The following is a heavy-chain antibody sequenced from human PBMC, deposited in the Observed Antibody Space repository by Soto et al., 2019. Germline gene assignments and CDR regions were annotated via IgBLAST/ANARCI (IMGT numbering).Heavy chain of an antibody. V-gene: IGHV4-30-4*01. CDR1: GGSISSGYYY. CDR2: IYYSGNT. J-gene: IGHJ6*02. Sequence: SETLSLTCSVSGGSISSGYYYWSWVRQRPGKGLECIGNIYYSGNTYYNPSLNGGLIISIDTSKNQFSLKVGSVTAAYTAVYYWASSPLYVMDGWGQGTTVTVSS. CDR3: ASSPLYVMDG.